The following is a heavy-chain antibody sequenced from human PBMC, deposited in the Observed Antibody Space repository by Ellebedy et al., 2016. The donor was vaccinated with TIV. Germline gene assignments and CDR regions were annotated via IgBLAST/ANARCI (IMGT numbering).Heavy chain of an antibody. CDR3: ARSYGARTSGP. CDR2: ISGSASVT. Sequence: GESLKISCAVSGFTFSSYEMNWVRQAPGKGLEWVSYISGSASVTAYADFVKGRFTISRDNARTSLYLQMNSLRVDDTAMYYCARSYGARTSGPWGQGTLVTVSS. CDR1: GFTFSSYE. J-gene: IGHJ5*02. V-gene: IGHV3-48*03. D-gene: IGHD3-16*01.